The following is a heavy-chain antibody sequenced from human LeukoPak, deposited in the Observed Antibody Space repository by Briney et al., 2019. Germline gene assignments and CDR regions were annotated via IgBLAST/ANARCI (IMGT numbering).Heavy chain of an antibody. CDR2: SNPEDGET. CDR1: GYTLTELS. Sequence: ASVKVSCKVSGYTLTELSMYWLRQAPGKGLEWMGGSNPEDGETIYAQKFQGRVTMTEDTSTDTAYMELSSLRSEDTAMYYCLADGLEQWGHWGQGTLVTVSS. D-gene: IGHD1/OR15-1a*01. J-gene: IGHJ4*02. CDR3: LADGLEQWGH. V-gene: IGHV1-24*01.